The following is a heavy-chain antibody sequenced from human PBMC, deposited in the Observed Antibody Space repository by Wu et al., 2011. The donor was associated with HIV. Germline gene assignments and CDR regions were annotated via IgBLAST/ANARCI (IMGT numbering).Heavy chain of an antibody. J-gene: IGHJ4*02. D-gene: IGHD6-19*01. CDR1: GGTFSDYS. V-gene: IGHV1-69*14. CDR3: ARDDSSGWPEGFDY. CDR2: IIPIFGTA. Sequence: QVQLVQSGAEVKKSGSSVKVSCKASGGTFSDYSITWVRQAPGQGLEWMGRIIPIFGTANYAQKFQGRVTITADKSTSTAYMELSSLRSDDTAVYYCARDDSSGWPEGFDYWGQGTLVTVSS.